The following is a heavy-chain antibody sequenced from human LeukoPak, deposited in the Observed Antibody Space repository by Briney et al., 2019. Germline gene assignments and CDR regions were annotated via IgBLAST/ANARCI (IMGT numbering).Heavy chain of an antibody. V-gene: IGHV4-59*01. CDR3: ARGDLHPPNWFDP. Sequence: SETLSLTCTVSGGSIRSFFWSWLRQPPGKPLEWLGHIYHTGSTNYNPSFKSRLTISVDMSKNLFSLKLTSLTSADTAIYYCARGDLHPPNWFDPWGQGTLVIVSS. D-gene: IGHD3-10*01. CDR1: GGSIRSFF. CDR2: IYHTGST. J-gene: IGHJ5*02.